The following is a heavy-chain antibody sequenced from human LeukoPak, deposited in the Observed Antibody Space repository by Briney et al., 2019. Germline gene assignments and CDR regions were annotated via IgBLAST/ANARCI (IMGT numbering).Heavy chain of an antibody. CDR2: ISGSSGII. CDR1: GFTFNTYT. V-gene: IGHV3-48*01. Sequence: GGSLRLSCAASGFTFNTYTMNWVRQAPGKGLEWVSYISGSSGIIDYADSVKGRFTISRDNAKNSLYLQMNSLRAEDTAVYYCARGSTYYDSSGQVPFDYWGQGTLVTVSS. D-gene: IGHD3-22*01. CDR3: ARGSTYYDSSGQVPFDY. J-gene: IGHJ4*02.